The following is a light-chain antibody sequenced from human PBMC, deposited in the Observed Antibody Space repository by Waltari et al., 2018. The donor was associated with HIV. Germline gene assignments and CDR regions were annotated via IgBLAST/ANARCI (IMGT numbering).Light chain of an antibody. Sequence: DIQMTQSPSSLSASVGDRVTITCRASQSISSYLNWYQQKPGKAPKLLIYAASSLQSGVPSRFSGSGSGTDFTLTISSLQPEDFATYYCQQSYNTPPWTFGQGTKVAFK. CDR3: QQSYNTPPWT. J-gene: IGKJ1*01. CDR1: QSISSY. CDR2: AAS. V-gene: IGKV1-39*01.